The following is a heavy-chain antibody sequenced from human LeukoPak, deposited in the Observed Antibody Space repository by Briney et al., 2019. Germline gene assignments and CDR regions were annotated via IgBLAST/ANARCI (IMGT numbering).Heavy chain of an antibody. CDR1: GFTFRSYA. Sequence: PGRSLRLSCAASGFTFRSYAMHWARRAPGKGLEWVAVISYDGSNKYYADSVKGRFTISRDNAKNSPYLQMNSLRAEDTAVYYCARDATPSSSSLNWFDPWGQGTLVTVSS. CDR2: ISYDGSNK. D-gene: IGHD6-13*01. V-gene: IGHV3-30*04. CDR3: ARDATPSSSSLNWFDP. J-gene: IGHJ5*02.